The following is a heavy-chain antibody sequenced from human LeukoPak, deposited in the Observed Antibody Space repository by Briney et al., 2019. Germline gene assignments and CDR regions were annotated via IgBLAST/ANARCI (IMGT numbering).Heavy chain of an antibody. Sequence: GGSLRLSCAASGFTFSSYAMHWVRQAPGKGLEWVAVISYDGSNKYYADSVKGRFTISRDNSKNTLYLQMNSLRAEDTAVYYCAREVVGATTDGYWGQGTLVTVSS. CDR3: AREVVGATTDGY. CDR2: ISYDGSNK. J-gene: IGHJ4*02. D-gene: IGHD1-26*01. CDR1: GFTFSSYA. V-gene: IGHV3-30-3*01.